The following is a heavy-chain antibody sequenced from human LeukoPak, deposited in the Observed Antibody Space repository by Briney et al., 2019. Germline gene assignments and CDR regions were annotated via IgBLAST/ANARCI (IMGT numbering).Heavy chain of an antibody. J-gene: IGHJ5*02. D-gene: IGHD3-22*01. CDR1: GGTFSSYA. CDR2: IIPIFGTA. Sequence: SVKVSCKASGGTFSSYAISWVRQAPGQGLEWMGGIIPIFGTANYAQKFQGRVTITADESTSTAYMELSSLRSEDTAVYYCARVDYYDSSGYLTWSDPWGQGTLVTVSS. V-gene: IGHV1-69*13. CDR3: ARVDYYDSSGYLTWSDP.